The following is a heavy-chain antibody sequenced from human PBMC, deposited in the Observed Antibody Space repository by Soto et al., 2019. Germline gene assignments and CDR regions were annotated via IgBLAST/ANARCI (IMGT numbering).Heavy chain of an antibody. J-gene: IGHJ4*02. CDR3: ARDFREAMVLFADY. CDR1: GFTFSSYA. D-gene: IGHD5-18*01. V-gene: IGHV3-30-3*01. CDR2: ISYDGSNK. Sequence: QVQLVESGGGVVQPGRSLRLSCAASGFTFSSYAMHWVRQAPGKGLEWVAVISYDGSNKYYADSVKGRFTISRDNSKNTLYLQMNSLRAEDKAVYYCARDFREAMVLFADYWGQGTLVTVSS.